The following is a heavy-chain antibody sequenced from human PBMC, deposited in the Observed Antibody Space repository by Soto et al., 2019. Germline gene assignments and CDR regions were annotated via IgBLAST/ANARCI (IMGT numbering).Heavy chain of an antibody. CDR3: ARDRVESGYPEYFQH. J-gene: IGHJ1*01. Sequence: EVQLVESGGGLIQAGGSLRLSCAASGFTVSSNYMSWVRQAPGKGLEWGSVIYSGGSTYYADSVKGRFTISRDNSKNTLYLQMNSLRAEDTAVYYCARDRVESGYPEYFQHWGQGTLVTVSS. D-gene: IGHD3-22*01. CDR2: IYSGGST. CDR1: GFTVSSNY. V-gene: IGHV3-53*01.